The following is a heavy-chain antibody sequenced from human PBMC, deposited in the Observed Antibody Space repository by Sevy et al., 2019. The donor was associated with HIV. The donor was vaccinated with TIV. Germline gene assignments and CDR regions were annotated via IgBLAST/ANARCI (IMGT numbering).Heavy chain of an antibody. Sequence: GGSLRLSCATSGLTFNTHAMHWVRQAPGKGLEWVAVISYDGSDKYYADSVKSRFTISRDNYKNTLSLQMNSLRVEDTAVYFCARDSGYDINWYLGAHWGQGTRVNVSS. CDR2: ISYDGSDK. J-gene: IGHJ4*02. CDR1: GLTFNTHA. V-gene: IGHV3-30-3*01. D-gene: IGHD5-12*01. CDR3: ARDSGYDINWYLGAH.